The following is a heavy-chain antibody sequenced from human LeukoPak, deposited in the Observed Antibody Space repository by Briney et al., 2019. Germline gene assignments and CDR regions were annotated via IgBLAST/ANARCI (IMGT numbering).Heavy chain of an antibody. D-gene: IGHD3-3*01. CDR2: IYYSGST. CDR1: GGSISSYY. J-gene: IGHJ6*02. Sequence: SETLSLTCTVSGGSISSYYWSWLRQPPGKGLEWIGYIYYSGSTNYNPSLKSRATISVDTSKNQFSLKLSSVTAADTAVYYCARGTNDFWSGYYNYYYGMDVWGQGTTVTVSS. CDR3: ARGTNDFWSGYYNYYYGMDV. V-gene: IGHV4-59*01.